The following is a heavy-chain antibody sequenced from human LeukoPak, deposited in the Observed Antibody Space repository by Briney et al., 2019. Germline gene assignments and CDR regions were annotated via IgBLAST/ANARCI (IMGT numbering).Heavy chain of an antibody. CDR2: INAGNGNT. J-gene: IGHJ5*02. V-gene: IGHV1-3*01. Sequence: ASVKVSCKASGYTFMHWVRQAPGQRLEWMGWINAGNGNTKYSQKFQGRVTITRDTSASTAYMELSSLRSEDTAVYYCARGYCSSTSCYRGVLFDPWGQGTLVTVSS. CDR3: ARGYCSSTSCYRGVLFDP. CDR1: GYTF. D-gene: IGHD2-2*02.